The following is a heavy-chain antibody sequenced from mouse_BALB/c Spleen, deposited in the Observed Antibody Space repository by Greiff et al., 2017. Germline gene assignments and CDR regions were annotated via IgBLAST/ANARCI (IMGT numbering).Heavy chain of an antibody. CDR3: ARSYYYGSIPSWFAY. CDR1: GFTFSSYT. J-gene: IGHJ3*01. Sequence: EVQLVESGGGLVQPGGSLKLSCAASGFTFSSYTMSWVRQTPEKRLEWVAYISNGGGSTYYPDTVKGRFTISRDNAKNTLYLQMSSLKSEDTAMYYCARSYYYGSIPSWFAYWGQGTLVTVSA. V-gene: IGHV5-12-2*01. CDR2: ISNGGGST. D-gene: IGHD1-1*01.